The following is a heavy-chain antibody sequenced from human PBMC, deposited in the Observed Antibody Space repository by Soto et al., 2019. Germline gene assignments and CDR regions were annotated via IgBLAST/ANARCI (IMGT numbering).Heavy chain of an antibody. CDR2: IKSKTDGGTT. D-gene: IGHD4-4*01. CDR3: TTRDYSPFDY. J-gene: IGHJ4*02. V-gene: IGHV3-15*01. Sequence: PWGSLRISCASSVFTFSNAWMSWVRQAPGKGLEWVGRIKSKTDGGTTDYAAPVKGRFTISRDDSKNTLYLQMNSLKTEDTAVYYCTTRDYSPFDYWGQGTLVTVSS. CDR1: VFTFSNAW.